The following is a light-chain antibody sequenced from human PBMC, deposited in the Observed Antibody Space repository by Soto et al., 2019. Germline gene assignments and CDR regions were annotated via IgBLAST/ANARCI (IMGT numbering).Light chain of an antibody. CDR3: QQYNNLPPLT. CDR2: GAS. V-gene: IGKV3-15*01. CDR1: QSVSSN. J-gene: IGKJ4*01. Sequence: EIVMTQSPATLSVSPGERATLSCRASQSVSSNLAWYQQKPGHAPRLLIYGASTRATGIPARFSGSGSGTEFTLTISSLQSEDFAVYYCQQYNNLPPLTFVGGTKVEIK.